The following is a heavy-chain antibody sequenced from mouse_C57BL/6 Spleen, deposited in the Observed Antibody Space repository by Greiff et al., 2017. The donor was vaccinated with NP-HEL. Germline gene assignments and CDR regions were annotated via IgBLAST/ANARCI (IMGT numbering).Heavy chain of an antibody. CDR3: ARSVDYDTFAY. CDR1: GYTFTSYW. V-gene: IGHV1-69*01. D-gene: IGHD2-4*01. J-gene: IGHJ3*01. Sequence: QVQLKQPGAELVMPGASVKLSCKASGYTFTSYWMHWVKQRPGQGLEWIGEIDPSDSYTNYNQKFKGKSTLTVDKSSSTAYMQLSSLTSEDSAVYYCARSVDYDTFAYWGQGTLVTVSA. CDR2: IDPSDSYT.